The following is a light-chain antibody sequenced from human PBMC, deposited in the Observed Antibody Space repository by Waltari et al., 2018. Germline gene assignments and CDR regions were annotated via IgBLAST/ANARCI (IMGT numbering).Light chain of an antibody. V-gene: IGLV1-47*01. CDR1: SSNIGSNY. CDR3: AAWDDSLSGWV. J-gene: IGLJ3*02. Sequence: QSVLTQPPSASGTPGQRVTISCSGSSSNIGSNYVYWYQQLPGTAPKLLIYRNNQRPSWVPGRFSGSKSCTSASLAIIGLRSEDEADYYCAAWDDSLSGWVFGGGTKLTVL. CDR2: RNN.